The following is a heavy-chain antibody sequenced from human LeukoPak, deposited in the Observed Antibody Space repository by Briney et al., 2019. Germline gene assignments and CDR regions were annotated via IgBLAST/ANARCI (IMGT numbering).Heavy chain of an antibody. CDR3: ARDHFDFWSGYYPYYSDY. CDR1: GFTVSSNY. Sequence: GGSLRLSCAASGFTVSSNYMSLGRQAPGKGLEGVSVIFSGGSTYYADSVKGRFTISRDNSKNTLYLQMNSLRAEDTAVYYCARDHFDFWSGYYPYYSDYWGQGTLVTVSS. D-gene: IGHD3-3*01. V-gene: IGHV3-53*05. CDR2: IFSGGST. J-gene: IGHJ4*02.